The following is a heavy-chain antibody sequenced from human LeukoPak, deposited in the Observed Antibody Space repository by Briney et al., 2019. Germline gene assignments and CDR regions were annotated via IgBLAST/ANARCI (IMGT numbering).Heavy chain of an antibody. D-gene: IGHD4-17*01. CDR2: IYYSGST. V-gene: IGHV4-59*08. J-gene: IGHJ3*02. CDR3: ASVTTDGAFGI. CDR1: GGSISSYY. Sequence: SETLSLTCTVSGGSISSYYWSWIRQPPGKGLEWIGYIYYSGSTNYNPSLKSRVTISVDTSKNQFSLKLSSVTAADTAVYYCASVTTDGAFGIWGQGTMVTVSS.